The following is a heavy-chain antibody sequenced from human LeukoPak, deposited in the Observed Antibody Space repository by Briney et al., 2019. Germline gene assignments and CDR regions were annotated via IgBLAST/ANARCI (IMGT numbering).Heavy chain of an antibody. CDR1: GGSISSSSYY. CDR2: INHSGST. D-gene: IGHD3-22*01. J-gene: IGHJ4*02. CDR3: ARTYYYDSSGPYY. Sequence: SETLSLTCTVSGGSISSSSYYWSWIRQPPGKGLEWIGEINHSGSTNYNPSLKSRVTISVDTSKNQFSLKKTSVTAADTAVYYCARTYYYDSSGPYYWGQGTLVTVSS. V-gene: IGHV4-39*07.